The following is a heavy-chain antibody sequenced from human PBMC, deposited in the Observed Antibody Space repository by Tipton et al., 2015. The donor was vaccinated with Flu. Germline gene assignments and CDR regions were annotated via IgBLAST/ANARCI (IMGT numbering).Heavy chain of an antibody. J-gene: IGHJ6*02. CDR3: ARGQSGSYFRYYYYYYGMDV. CDR1: GGSFSGYY. Sequence: TLSLTCAVYGGSFSGYYWSWIRQPPGKGLEWIGEINHSGSTNYNPSLKSRVTISVDTSKNQFSLKLSSVTAADTAVYYCARGQSGSYFRYYYYYYGMDVWGQGTTVTVSS. V-gene: IGHV4-34*01. CDR2: INHSGST. D-gene: IGHD1-26*01.